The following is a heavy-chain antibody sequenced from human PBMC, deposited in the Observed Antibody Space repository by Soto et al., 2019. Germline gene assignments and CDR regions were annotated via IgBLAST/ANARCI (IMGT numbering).Heavy chain of an antibody. CDR3: ANQRGGYDRDFDY. J-gene: IGHJ4*02. D-gene: IGHD5-12*01. CDR2: IYSGGST. Sequence: EVQLVESGGGLVQPGGSLRLSCAASGFTVSSNYMSWVRQAPGKGLEWVSVIYSGGSTYYADSVKGRFTISRDNSKNTLYLQMNNLRAEDTAVYYCANQRGGYDRDFDYWGQGTLVTVSS. V-gene: IGHV3-66*01. CDR1: GFTVSSNY.